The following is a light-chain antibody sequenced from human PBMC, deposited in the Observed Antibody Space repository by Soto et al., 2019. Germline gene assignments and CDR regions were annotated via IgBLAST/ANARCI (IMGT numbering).Light chain of an antibody. V-gene: IGKV1-39*01. J-gene: IGKJ1*01. CDR2: AAS. CDR1: QTIGSY. CDR3: HQRQSWPRT. Sequence: PITQAPSSLPASVGARVTITCRASQTIGSYLNWYQQRPGKAPNLLISAASTLQSGVPSRFSGSGSGTDLTITITRLKPEDCDTDEGHQRQSWPRTFGQGTKVDI.